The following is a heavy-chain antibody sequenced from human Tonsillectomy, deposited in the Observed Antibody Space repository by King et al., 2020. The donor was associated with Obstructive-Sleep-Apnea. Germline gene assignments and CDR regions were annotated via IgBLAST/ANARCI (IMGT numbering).Heavy chain of an antibody. CDR3: ARAPYGSGIIDWFDP. D-gene: IGHD3-10*01. CDR1: GGSISSYY. CDR2: IYYTGSS. V-gene: IGHV4-59*01. Sequence: VQLQESGPGLVKPSETLSLTCTVSGGSISSYYWSWIRQPPGKELEWIGYIYYTGSSNYNPSLKSRVTISVDTSKNQFSLTLSSVTAADTAVYYCARAPYGSGIIDWFDPWGQGTLVTVSS. J-gene: IGHJ5*02.